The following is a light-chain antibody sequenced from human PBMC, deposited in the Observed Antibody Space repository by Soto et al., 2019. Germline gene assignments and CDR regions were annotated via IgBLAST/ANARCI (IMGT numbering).Light chain of an antibody. V-gene: IGLV2-14*03. CDR2: AVT. CDR1: SGDVGAYDY. Sequence: QSALAQTASVSGSPGQSITISCTGTSGDVGAYDYVSWYQQHPGTAPKLLIYAVTNRPSGVSDRFSASKSGNTASMTISRLQAEDEADYYCSSYTTTNSEIFGSGTKVTVL. J-gene: IGLJ1*01. CDR3: SSYTTTNSEI.